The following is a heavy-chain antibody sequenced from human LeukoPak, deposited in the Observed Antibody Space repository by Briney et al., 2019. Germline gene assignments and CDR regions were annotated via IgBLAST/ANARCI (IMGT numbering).Heavy chain of an antibody. CDR2: IKQDGSEK. Sequence: GGSLRLSCAASGFTFSSYWMSWVRQAPGKGLEWVANIKQDGSEKYYVDSVKGRFTISRDNAKNSLYLQMNSLRAEDTAVYYCAREAGSGYYSDYFDYWGQGTLVTVSS. J-gene: IGHJ4*02. CDR3: AREAGSGYYSDYFDY. D-gene: IGHD3-3*01. CDR1: GFTFSSYW. V-gene: IGHV3-7*01.